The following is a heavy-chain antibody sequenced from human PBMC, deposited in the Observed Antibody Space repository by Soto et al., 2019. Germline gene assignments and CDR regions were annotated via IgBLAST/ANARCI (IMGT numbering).Heavy chain of an antibody. CDR2: MNPNSGNT. D-gene: IGHD3-22*01. Sequence: ASVKVSCKASGYTFTSYDINWVRQDTGQGLEWMGWMNPNSGNTGYAQKFQGRVTMTRNTSISTAYMELSSLRSEDTAVYYCATLKANYYDSSGYYGNYFDYWGQGTLVTVSS. J-gene: IGHJ4*02. CDR3: ATLKANYYDSSGYYGNYFDY. V-gene: IGHV1-8*01. CDR1: GYTFTSYD.